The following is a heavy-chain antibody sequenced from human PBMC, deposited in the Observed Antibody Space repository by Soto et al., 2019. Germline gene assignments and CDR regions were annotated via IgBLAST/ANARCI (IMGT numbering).Heavy chain of an antibody. CDR3: AMRVDTAMVNYYYYYMDV. CDR1: GGSISSSSYY. V-gene: IGHV4-39*01. D-gene: IGHD5-18*01. CDR2: IYYSGST. Sequence: SETLSLTCTVSGGSISSSSYYWGWIRQPPGKGLEWIGSIYYSGSTYYNPSLKSRVTISVDTSKNQFSLKLSSVTAADTAVYYCAMRVDTAMVNYYYYYMDVWGKGTTVTVSS. J-gene: IGHJ6*03.